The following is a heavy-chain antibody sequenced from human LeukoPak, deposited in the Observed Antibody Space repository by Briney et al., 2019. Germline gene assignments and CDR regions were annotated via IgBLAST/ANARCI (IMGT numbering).Heavy chain of an antibody. D-gene: IGHD3-10*01. CDR3: ARGSKGDYYGSGSYYNSDYYYYYMDV. J-gene: IGHJ6*03. CDR1: GYTFTSYD. V-gene: IGHV1-8*01. CDR2: MNPNSGNT. Sequence: ASVKVSCKASGYTFTSYDINWVRQATGQGLEWMGWMNPNSGNTGYAQKFQGRVTMTRNTSISTAYMELSSLRSEDTAVYYCARGSKGDYYGSGSYYNSDYYYYYMDVWGQGTLVTVSS.